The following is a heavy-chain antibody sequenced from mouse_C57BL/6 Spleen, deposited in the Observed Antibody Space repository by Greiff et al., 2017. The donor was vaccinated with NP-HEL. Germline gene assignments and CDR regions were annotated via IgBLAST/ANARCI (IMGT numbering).Heavy chain of an antibody. CDR1: GFNFTDYY. CDR3: ASVGPWFAY. Sequence: VHVKQSGAELVKPGASVKLSCTASGFNFTDYYMHWVKQRTEQGLEWIGRIDPEDGETKYAENFQGKATITADTSSNTAYLQLSSLTSEDAAVCSCASVGPWFAYWGQGTLVTVSA. V-gene: IGHV14-2*01. J-gene: IGHJ3*01. CDR2: IDPEDGET.